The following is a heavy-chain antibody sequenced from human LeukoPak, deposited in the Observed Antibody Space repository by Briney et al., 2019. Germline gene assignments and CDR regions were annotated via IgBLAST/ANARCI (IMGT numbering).Heavy chain of an antibody. CDR1: GFIFSDYK. CDR2: MSSDGTI. J-gene: IGHJ4*02. Sequence: PGGSLRLSCAASGFIFSDYKMTWIRQAPGKGLEWLSYMSSDGTIHYSESLKGRLTISRDNAQNLLYLQMNSLRGDDTAVYFCARVGAVGDPLDCWGQGTQVTVAS. D-gene: IGHD1-26*01. CDR3: ARVGAVGDPLDC. V-gene: IGHV3-11*01.